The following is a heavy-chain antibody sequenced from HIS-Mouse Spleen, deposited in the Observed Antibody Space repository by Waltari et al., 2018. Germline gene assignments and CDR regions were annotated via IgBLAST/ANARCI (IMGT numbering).Heavy chain of an antibody. Sequence: QLQLQESGPGLVKPSETLSLTCTVSGGSISSSGYYWGWIRQPPGKGLEWSGSIYYSGSNYYNPSLKSRVTISVDTAKNQFSLKLSYVTAADTAVYYCARDPRWNDGIDYWGQGTLVTVSS. D-gene: IGHD1-1*01. CDR2: IYYSGSN. CDR1: GGSISSSGYY. J-gene: IGHJ4*02. V-gene: IGHV4-39*07. CDR3: ARDPRWNDGIDY.